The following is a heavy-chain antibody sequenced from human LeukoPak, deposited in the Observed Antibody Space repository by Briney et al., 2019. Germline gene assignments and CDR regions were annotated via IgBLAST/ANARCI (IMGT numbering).Heavy chain of an antibody. J-gene: IGHJ4*02. CDR1: GFTFSSYS. V-gene: IGHV3-21*01. CDR3: ARDELGYDSSGYYYYFDF. CDR2: ISSSSSYI. Sequence: GGSLRLSCAASGFTFSSYSMNWVRQAPGKGLEWVSSISSSSSYIYYADSVKGRFTISRDNAKNSLYLQMNSLRAEDTAVYYCARDELGYDSSGYYYYFDFWGQGTLVTVSS. D-gene: IGHD3-22*01.